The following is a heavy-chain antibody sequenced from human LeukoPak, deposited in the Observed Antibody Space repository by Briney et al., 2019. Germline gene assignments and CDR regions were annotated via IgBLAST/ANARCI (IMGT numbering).Heavy chain of an antibody. CDR3: AKASEYYGSGSYPIGGFY. CDR2: ISGSGGST. D-gene: IGHD3-10*01. J-gene: IGHJ4*02. CDR1: GFTFSSYA. Sequence: GGSLRLSCAASGFTFSSYAMSWVRQAPGKGLEWVSAISGSGGSTYYADSVKGRFTISRDNSKNTLYLQMNSLRAEDTAVYYCAKASEYYGSGSYPIGGFYWGQGTLVTVSS. V-gene: IGHV3-23*01.